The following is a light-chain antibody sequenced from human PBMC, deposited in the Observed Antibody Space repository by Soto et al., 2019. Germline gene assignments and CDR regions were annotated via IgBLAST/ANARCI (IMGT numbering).Light chain of an antibody. CDR3: AAWDDSLNGVV. CDR2: TYN. CDR1: SSNIGSNN. V-gene: IGLV1-44*01. Sequence: QSVLTQPPSASGTPGQRVTISCSGSSSNIGSNNVNWYQQLPGTAPKLLMYTYNERPSGVPDRFSGSKSGTSASLAISGLQSEDEAEYYCAAWDDSLNGVVFGGGTQLTVL. J-gene: IGLJ2*01.